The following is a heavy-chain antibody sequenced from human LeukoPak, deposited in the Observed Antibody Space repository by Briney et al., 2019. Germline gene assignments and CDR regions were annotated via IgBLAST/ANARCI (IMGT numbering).Heavy chain of an antibody. CDR3: AKEGVGVVVVPAARDDAFDI. V-gene: IGHV3-23*01. CDR1: GFTFSSYA. CDR2: ISGSGGST. D-gene: IGHD2-2*01. Sequence: PGGSLRLSCAASGFTFSSYAMSWVRQAPGKGLEWVSAISGSGGSTYYADSVKGRFTISRDNSKNTLYLQMNSLRAEDTAVYYCAKEGVGVVVVPAARDDAFDIWGQGTMVTVSS. J-gene: IGHJ3*02.